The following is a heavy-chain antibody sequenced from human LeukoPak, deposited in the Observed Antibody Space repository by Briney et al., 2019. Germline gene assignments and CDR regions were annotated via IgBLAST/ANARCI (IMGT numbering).Heavy chain of an antibody. V-gene: IGHV4-59*12. J-gene: IGHJ5*02. CDR2: IYYSGGT. D-gene: IGHD6-6*01. CDR1: GDFITASY. Sequence: SETLSLTCTVSGDFITASYWSWIRQPPGKGLEWIGYIYYSGGTNYNPSLKSRVTISVDTSKKQFSLKLSSVTAADTAVYYCARGARAARQRNWFDPWGQGTLVTVSS. CDR3: ARGARAARQRNWFDP.